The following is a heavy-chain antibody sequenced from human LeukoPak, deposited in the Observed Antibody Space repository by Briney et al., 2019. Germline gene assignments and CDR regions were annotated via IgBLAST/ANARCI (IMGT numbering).Heavy chain of an antibody. V-gene: IGHV4-39*01. Sequence: SETLSLTCTVSGGSISSSSYYWGWIRQPPGKGLEWIGSIYYSGSTYYNPSLKSRVTISVDTSKNQFSLKLSSVTAADTAVYYCARIDYSYYFDYWGQGTLVTVSS. J-gene: IGHJ4*02. CDR1: GGSISSSSYY. D-gene: IGHD2-15*01. CDR3: ARIDYSYYFDY. CDR2: IYYSGST.